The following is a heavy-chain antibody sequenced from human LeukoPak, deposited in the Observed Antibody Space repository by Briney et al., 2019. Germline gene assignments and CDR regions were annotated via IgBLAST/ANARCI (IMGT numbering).Heavy chain of an antibody. D-gene: IGHD1-1*01. CDR2: ISSSSSYI. V-gene: IGHV3-21*01. CDR3: AKVSSLAPNNYYYMDV. J-gene: IGHJ6*03. Sequence: PGGSLRLSCAASGFTFSSYSMNWVRQAPGKGLEWVSSISSSSSYIYYADSVKGRFTISRDNAKNSLYLQMNSLRAEDTAVYYCAKVSSLAPNNYYYMDVWGKGTTVTVSS. CDR1: GFTFSSYS.